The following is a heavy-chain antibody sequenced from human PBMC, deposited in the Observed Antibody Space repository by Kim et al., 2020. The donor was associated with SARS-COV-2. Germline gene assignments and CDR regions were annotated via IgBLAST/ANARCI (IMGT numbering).Heavy chain of an antibody. V-gene: IGHV6-1*01. Sequence: SQTLSLTCAISGDSVSSKSAAWNWIRQSPSRGLEWLGRTYYRSKWYNDYALSVKSRININPDTSKNQFSLQLNSVTPEDTAVYYCASIAVAARGEDYWGQGTLVTVSS. D-gene: IGHD6-13*01. CDR2: TYYRSKWYN. CDR1: GDSVSSKSAA. J-gene: IGHJ4*02. CDR3: ASIAVAARGEDY.